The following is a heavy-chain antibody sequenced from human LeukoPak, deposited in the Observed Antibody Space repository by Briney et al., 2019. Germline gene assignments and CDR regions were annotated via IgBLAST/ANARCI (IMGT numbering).Heavy chain of an antibody. Sequence: PGESLKISCKGSGYRFTNYWIGWGRPMPGKGVEGMGIIYPGDSDTRYSPSFEGQVTISADKSISTAYLQWSSLKASDTAMYYCARHSSGWYGPGDYWGQGTLVTVSS. CDR3: ARHSSGWYGPGDY. CDR2: IYPGDSDT. D-gene: IGHD6-19*01. CDR1: GYRFTNYW. J-gene: IGHJ4*02. V-gene: IGHV5-51*01.